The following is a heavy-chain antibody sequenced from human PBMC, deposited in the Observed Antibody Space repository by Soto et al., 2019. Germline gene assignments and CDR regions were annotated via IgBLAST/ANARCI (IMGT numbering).Heavy chain of an antibody. Sequence: SETLSLTCTVSGGSISSSSYYWGWIRQPPGKGLEWIGSIYYSGSTYYNPSLKSRVTISVDTSKNQFSLKLSSVTAADTAVYYCARHYDDYRTFDYWGQGTLVTVSS. D-gene: IGHD4-4*01. CDR1: GGSISSSSYY. CDR3: ARHYDDYRTFDY. CDR2: IYYSGST. V-gene: IGHV4-39*01. J-gene: IGHJ4*02.